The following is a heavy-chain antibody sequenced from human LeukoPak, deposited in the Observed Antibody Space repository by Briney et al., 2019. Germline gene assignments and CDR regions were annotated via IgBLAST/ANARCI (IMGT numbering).Heavy chain of an antibody. CDR3: ARDRCTNGVCHEGLFDY. Sequence: SETLSLTCTVSGGSISSSSYYWGWIRQPPGKGLEWIGYIYHSGSTYYNPSLKSRVTISVDRSKNQFSLKLSSVTAADTAVYYCARDRCTNGVCHEGLFDYWGQGTLVTVSS. CDR2: IYHSGST. CDR1: GGSISSSSYY. J-gene: IGHJ4*02. D-gene: IGHD2-8*01. V-gene: IGHV4-39*07.